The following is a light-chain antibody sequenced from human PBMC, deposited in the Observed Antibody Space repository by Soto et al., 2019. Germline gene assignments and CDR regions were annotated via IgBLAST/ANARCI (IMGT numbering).Light chain of an antibody. CDR1: QSISSW. J-gene: IGKJ1*01. CDR2: DAS. V-gene: IGKV1-5*01. CDR3: QQYHRYSWT. Sequence: DIQMTQSPSTLSASVGDRVTITCRASQSISSWLAWYQQKPGKAPKLLIYDASSLESGVPSRFSGSGSRTEFTLSINSLQPQDFATYYCQQYHRYSWTFGQGTKVDIK.